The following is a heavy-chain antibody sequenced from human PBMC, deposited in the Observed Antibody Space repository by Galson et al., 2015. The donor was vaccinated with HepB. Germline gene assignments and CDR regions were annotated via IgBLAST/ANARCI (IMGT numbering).Heavy chain of an antibody. D-gene: IGHD2-2*01. Sequence: SVKVSCKASGYTFTSYGISWVRQAPGQGLEWMGWISAYNGNTNYTQKLQGRVTMTTDTSTSTAYMELRSLRSDDTAVYYCARAYIVVVPAATTSWFDPWGQGTLVTVSS. J-gene: IGHJ5*02. V-gene: IGHV1-18*04. CDR1: GYTFTSYG. CDR2: ISAYNGNT. CDR3: ARAYIVVVPAATTSWFDP.